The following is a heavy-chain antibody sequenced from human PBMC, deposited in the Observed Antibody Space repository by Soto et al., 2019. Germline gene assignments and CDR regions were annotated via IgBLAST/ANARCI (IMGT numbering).Heavy chain of an antibody. Sequence: QVQLQQWGAGLLKPSETLSLTCAVYGGSFSGYYWSWIRQPPGKGLEWIGEINHSGSTNYNPSLKSRVTISVDTSKNQFSLKLSSVTAADTAVYYCARGIAATQGAFDIWGQGTMVTVSS. V-gene: IGHV4-34*01. CDR1: GGSFSGYY. D-gene: IGHD2-15*01. J-gene: IGHJ3*02. CDR2: INHSGST. CDR3: ARGIAATQGAFDI.